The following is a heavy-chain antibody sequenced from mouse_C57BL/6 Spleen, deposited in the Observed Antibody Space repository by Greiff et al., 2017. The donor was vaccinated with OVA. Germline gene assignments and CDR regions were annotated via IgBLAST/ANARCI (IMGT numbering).Heavy chain of an antibody. V-gene: IGHV1-59*01. CDR3: ARGDGDAMDY. CDR2: IYPSDSYT. CDR1: GYTFTSYC. Sequence: QVQLQQSGAELVRPGTSVKLSCKASGYTFTSYCMHWVKQRPGQGLEWIGVIYPSDSYTNYNQKFKGKATLTVDTSSSTAYMQLSSLTSADSAVYFCARGDGDAMDYWGQGTSVTVSS. J-gene: IGHJ4*01. D-gene: IGHD1-1*01.